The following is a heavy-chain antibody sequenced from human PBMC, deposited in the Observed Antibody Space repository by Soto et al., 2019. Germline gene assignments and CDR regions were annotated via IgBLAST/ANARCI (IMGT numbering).Heavy chain of an antibody. CDR3: ARDGGSGNHFAH. D-gene: IGHD1-26*01. J-gene: IGHJ4*02. CDR1: GFTASHKY. Sequence: GGSLRLSRAASGFTASHKYMSWVRQAPGKGLEWVSAIYSDGRTSYADSVKGRFSISRDISKDTVYLQMDSLGSEDTAIYYCARDGGSGNHFAHWGQGTLVTVSS. CDR2: IYSDGRT. V-gene: IGHV3-53*01.